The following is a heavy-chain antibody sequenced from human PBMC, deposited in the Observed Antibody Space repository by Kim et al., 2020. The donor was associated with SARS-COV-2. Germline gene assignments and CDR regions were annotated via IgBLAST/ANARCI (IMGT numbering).Heavy chain of an antibody. CDR1: GFTFSNYA. CDR3: ARGGYYSGSGPYYYYGMDV. D-gene: IGHD3-10*01. Sequence: GGSLRLSCAASGFTFSNYALHWVRQAPGKGLEWVAVISLDGSNKYYAESVKGQFTISRDSSKNTLYLQMNSLRPEDTAVYYCARGGYYSGSGPYYYYGMDVWGQGTTVTVSS. V-gene: IGHV3-30*04. J-gene: IGHJ6*02. CDR2: ISLDGSNK.